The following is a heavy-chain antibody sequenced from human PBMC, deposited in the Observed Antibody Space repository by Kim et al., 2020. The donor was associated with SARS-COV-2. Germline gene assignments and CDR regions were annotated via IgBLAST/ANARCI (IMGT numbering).Heavy chain of an antibody. CDR3: VRVDPKNGFDY. V-gene: IGHV1-18*01. D-gene: IGHD2-2*03. J-gene: IGHJ4*02. CDR2: T. Sequence: THEAQKLQGRVTMNTDTSTSRDYMELRSLRSDDTAVYYCVRVDPKNGFDYWGQGTLVTVSS.